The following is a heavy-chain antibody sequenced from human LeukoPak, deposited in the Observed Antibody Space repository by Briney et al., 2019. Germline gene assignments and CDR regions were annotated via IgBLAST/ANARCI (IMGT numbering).Heavy chain of an antibody. J-gene: IGHJ4*02. CDR1: GYSFTSYW. Sequence: GESLKISCKGSGYSFTSYWIGWVCQMPGKGLEWMGIIYPGDSDTRYSPSFQGQVTISADKSISTAYLQWSSLKASDTAMYYCARRSGYDILTGEPYYFDYWGQGTLVTVSS. CDR2: IYPGDSDT. CDR3: ARRSGYDILTGEPYYFDY. V-gene: IGHV5-51*01. D-gene: IGHD3-9*01.